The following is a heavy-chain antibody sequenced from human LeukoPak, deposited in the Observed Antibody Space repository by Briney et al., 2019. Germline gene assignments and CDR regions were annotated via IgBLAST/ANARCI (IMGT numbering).Heavy chain of an antibody. CDR3: ARLRVGTQYYFDY. V-gene: IGHV4-38-2*01. CDR2: IYHSGST. CDR1: GYSNRSGYY. J-gene: IGHJ4*02. Sequence: SETLSLTCAVSGYSNRSGYYWGWIRQSPGNGLEWTGRIYHSGSTYYSTYLKSRVNISVDTSKNQISLKLSSVTAADTAVYYCARLRVGTQYYFDYWGQGTLVTVSS. D-gene: IGHD1-26*01.